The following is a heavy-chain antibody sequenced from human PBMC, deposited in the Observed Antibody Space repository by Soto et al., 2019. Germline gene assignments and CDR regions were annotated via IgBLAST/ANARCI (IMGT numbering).Heavy chain of an antibody. D-gene: IGHD2-2*01. Sequence: QVQLVQSGAEVKKPGSSVKVSCKASGGTFSSYAISWVRQAPGQGLEWMGGIIPISGTANYAQKFQGRVTITEDECTSTAYMELSSLRSEDTAVYSCARHVPAAGYYYGMDVWGQGTTVTVSS. CDR2: IIPISGTA. CDR3: ARHVPAAGYYYGMDV. CDR1: GGTFSSYA. V-gene: IGHV1-69*12. J-gene: IGHJ6*02.